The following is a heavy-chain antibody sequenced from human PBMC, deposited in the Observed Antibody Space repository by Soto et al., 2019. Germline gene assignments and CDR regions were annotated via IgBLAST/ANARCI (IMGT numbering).Heavy chain of an antibody. D-gene: IGHD5-12*01. CDR2: IIGHNGRT. CDR1: GFIFDTFD. CDR3: TKGAWMDDF. J-gene: IGHJ4*02. V-gene: IGHV3-23*01. Sequence: EVQLLGSGGGLVQPGGSLRLSCAASGFIFDTFDMSWVRQAPGKGLVWVSAIIGHNGRTYYADSVTGRFTISKDTSNQTSYLQMNSLRVEDPAIDYCTKGAWMDDFCGQGVLVTVSS.